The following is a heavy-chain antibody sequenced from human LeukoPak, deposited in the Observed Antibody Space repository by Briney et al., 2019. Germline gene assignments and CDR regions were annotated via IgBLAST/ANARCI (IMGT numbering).Heavy chain of an antibody. V-gene: IGHV3-30-3*01. CDR1: GFTFSSYA. CDR2: ISYDGSNK. D-gene: IGHD3-16*01. CDR3: ARVMRAGECMDV. Sequence: GGSLRLSCAASGFTFSSYAMHWVRQAPGKGLEWVAVISYDGSNKYYADSVKGRFTISRDNSKNTLYLQMNSLRAEDTAVYYCARVMRAGECMDVWGQGITVTVSS. J-gene: IGHJ6*02.